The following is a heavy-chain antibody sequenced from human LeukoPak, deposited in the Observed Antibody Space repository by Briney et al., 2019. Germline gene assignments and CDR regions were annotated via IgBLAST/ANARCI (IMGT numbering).Heavy chain of an antibody. D-gene: IGHD6-13*01. CDR3: ARDSRTWYPWSGNLQH. CDR2: ISSNGMST. CDR1: GFTFSSYA. V-gene: IGHV3-64*01. Sequence: GGSLRLSCAASGFTFSSYAMHWVRQAPGKGLQYVSAISSNGMSTYYANSVKGRFTISRDNSKNTLYLQMGNLRAEDMAVYYCARDSRTWYPWSGNLQHWGQGTLVTVSS. J-gene: IGHJ1*01.